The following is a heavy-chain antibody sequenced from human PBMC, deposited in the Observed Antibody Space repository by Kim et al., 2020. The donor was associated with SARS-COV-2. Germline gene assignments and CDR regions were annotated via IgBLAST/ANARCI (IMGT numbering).Heavy chain of an antibody. Sequence: GGSLRLSCAASGFTGSRDSMIWVRQAPGKGLEWVSVIYSGGGTYYTDSVGGRFTIFRDTLKNTVYIQMYRLSAADTGCYSCARVRGDYFYGMDFWGHGTTVTVSS. D-gene: IGHD3-10*01. J-gene: IGHJ6*02. V-gene: IGHV3-66*01. CDR1: GFTGSRDS. CDR2: IYSGGGT. CDR3: ARVRGDYFYGMDF.